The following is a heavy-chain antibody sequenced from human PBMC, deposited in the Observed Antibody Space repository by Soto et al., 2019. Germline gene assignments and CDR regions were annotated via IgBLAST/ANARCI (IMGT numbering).Heavy chain of an antibody. J-gene: IGHJ6*02. V-gene: IGHV4-39*01. CDR2: IYYSGST. CDR3: ARHGDYDSSGYYLYYYYGMDV. CDR1: GGSISSSSYY. D-gene: IGHD3-22*01. Sequence: SETLSLTCTVSGGSISSSSYYWGWIRQPPGKGLEWIGSIYYSGSTYYNPSLKSRVTISVDTSKNQFSLKLSSVTAADTAVYYCARHGDYDSSGYYLYYYYGMDVWGQGTTVTVSS.